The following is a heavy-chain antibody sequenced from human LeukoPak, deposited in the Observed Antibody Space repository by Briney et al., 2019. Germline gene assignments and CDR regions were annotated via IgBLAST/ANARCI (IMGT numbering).Heavy chain of an antibody. J-gene: IGHJ4*02. V-gene: IGHV3-23*01. CDR3: ARDRGFGELLYDY. CDR2: ISGSGGST. CDR1: GFTFSNYA. D-gene: IGHD3-10*01. Sequence: PGGSLRLSCAASGFTFSNYAMSWARQAPGKGLEWVSAISGSGGSTYYADSVKGRFTISRDNAKSSLYLQMNSLRAEDTAVYYCARDRGFGELLYDYWGQGTLVTVSS.